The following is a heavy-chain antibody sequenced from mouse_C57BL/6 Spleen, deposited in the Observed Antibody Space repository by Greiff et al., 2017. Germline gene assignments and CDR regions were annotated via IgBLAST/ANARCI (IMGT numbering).Heavy chain of an antibody. J-gene: IGHJ4*01. CDR1: GYTFTSYW. Sequence: VQLQQPGAELVKPGASVKLSCKASGYTFTSYWMQWVKQRPGQGLEWIGEIDPSDSYTNYNQKFKGKATLTVDTSSSTAYMQLSSLTSEDSAVYYCARRWLLYAMDYWGQGTSVTVSS. V-gene: IGHV1-50*01. D-gene: IGHD2-3*01. CDR2: IDPSDSYT. CDR3: ARRWLLYAMDY.